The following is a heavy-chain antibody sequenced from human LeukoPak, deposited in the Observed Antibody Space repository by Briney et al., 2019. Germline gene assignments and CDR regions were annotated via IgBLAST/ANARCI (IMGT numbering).Heavy chain of an antibody. V-gene: IGHV5-51*01. CDR1: GYSFTSYW. D-gene: IGHD2-15*01. CDR3: ARSSGGSCCAFDI. J-gene: IGHJ3*02. Sequence: GESLKISCKGSGYSFTSYWIGWVRQMPGRGLEWMGIIYPGDSDTRYSPSFQGQVTISADKSISTTYLQWSSLKASDTAMYYCARSSGGSCCAFDIWGQGTMVTVSS. CDR2: IYPGDSDT.